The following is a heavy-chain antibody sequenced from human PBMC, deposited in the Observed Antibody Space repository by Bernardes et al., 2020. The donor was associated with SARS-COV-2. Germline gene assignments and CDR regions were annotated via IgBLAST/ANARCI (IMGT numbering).Heavy chain of an antibody. CDR3: ARVVPYTTSSYYFDY. CDR1: GGSINSYY. J-gene: IGHJ4*02. Sequence: SEPLSLTCTVSGGSINSYYWSWIQQPAGKGLEWIGRIYTSGSTNYNPSLKSRVTMSVDMSKNQFSLRLSSVTAADTAVYYCARVVPYTTSSYYFDYWGQGTLVTVSS. V-gene: IGHV4-4*07. CDR2: IYTSGST. D-gene: IGHD6-6*01.